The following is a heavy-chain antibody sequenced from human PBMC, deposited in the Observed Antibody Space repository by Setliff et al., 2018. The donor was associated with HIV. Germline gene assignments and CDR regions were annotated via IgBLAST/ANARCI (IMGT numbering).Heavy chain of an antibody. J-gene: IGHJ6*02. Sequence: GGSLRLSCAASGLIFSSYEMNWVRQAPGKGLEWISFIGGHGSIIHYADSVKGRFTIFRDNAKNSMDLQVNSLRAEDTAIYYCARKLRPGHGVDVWGQGTTVTVSS. CDR1: GLIFSSYE. CDR2: IGGHGSII. D-gene: IGHD3-10*01. CDR3: ARKLRPGHGVDV. V-gene: IGHV3-48*03.